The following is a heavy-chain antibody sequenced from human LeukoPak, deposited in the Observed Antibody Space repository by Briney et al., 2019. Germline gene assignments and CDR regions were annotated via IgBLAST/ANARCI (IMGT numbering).Heavy chain of an antibody. CDR3: ARLDSSGYYGIDY. V-gene: IGHV4-34*01. CDR1: GGSFSGYY. Sequence: SETLSLTCAVYGGSFSGYYWSWIRQPPGKGLEWIGEINHSGSTNYNPSLKSRVTISVDTSKNQFSLKLSSVTAADTAVYYCARLDSSGYYGIDYWGQGTTVTISS. CDR2: INHSGST. D-gene: IGHD3-22*01. J-gene: IGHJ4*02.